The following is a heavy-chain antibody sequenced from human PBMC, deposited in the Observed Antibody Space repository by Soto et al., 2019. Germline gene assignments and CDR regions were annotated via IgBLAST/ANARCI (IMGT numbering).Heavy chain of an antibody. Sequence: PSETLSLTCTVSGSSISDEDHWTWIRQSPAKGLKWIGYISYTGTTYYNPSLKSRVTISGDTSKNQFSLRMRSVTAADTAVYYCARQPTVSTTRRFFDSWGQGSLVPVSS. CDR1: GSSISDEDH. CDR3: ARQPTVSTTRRFFDS. J-gene: IGHJ4*01. CDR2: ISYTGTT. D-gene: IGHD4-17*01. V-gene: IGHV4-30-4*01.